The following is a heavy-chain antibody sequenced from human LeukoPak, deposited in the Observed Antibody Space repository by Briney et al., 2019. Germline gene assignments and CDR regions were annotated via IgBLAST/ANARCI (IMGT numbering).Heavy chain of an antibody. CDR1: GFTFSNFN. CDR3: ARAMYSSGRTLDY. D-gene: IGHD6-19*01. V-gene: IGHV3-33*05. Sequence: PGGSLRLSWAASGFTFSNFNMHWVRQAPGKGLEWLAYISYDGGNKYYADSVKGRFAISRDNSKNTLYLEMNSLRVEDTAVYYCARAMYSSGRTLDYWGQGTLVTVSS. CDR2: ISYDGGNK. J-gene: IGHJ4*02.